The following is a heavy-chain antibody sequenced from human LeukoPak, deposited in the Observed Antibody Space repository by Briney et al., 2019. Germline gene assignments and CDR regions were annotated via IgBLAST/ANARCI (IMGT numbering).Heavy chain of an antibody. CDR1: DGTINSTAHY. V-gene: IGHV4-30-4*01. Sequence: SQTLSLTCTVSDGTINSTAHYWSWVRQPPGKGLEWIGYISHSGNTYYNPSLKSRVTISLDTSKNQFSLKLSSVTAADTAVYYCARHGSEASIVVVPLYYYGMDVWGQGTTVTVSS. CDR3: ARHGSEASIVVVPLYYYGMDV. D-gene: IGHD2-2*01. CDR2: ISHSGNT. J-gene: IGHJ6*02.